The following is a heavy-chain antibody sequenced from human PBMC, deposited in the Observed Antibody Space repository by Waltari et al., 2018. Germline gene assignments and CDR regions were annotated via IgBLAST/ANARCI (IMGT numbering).Heavy chain of an antibody. CDR2: INHSG. V-gene: IGHV4-34*01. CDR1: GGSLSGYY. J-gene: IGHJ6*03. CDR3: ARAIGFWSGFPNYYYCYYMDV. Sequence: QVQLQQWGAGLLKPSETLSLTCAVYGGSLSGYYWSWILQPPGKGLEWIGEINHSGSTISVDTSKNQFSLKLSSVTAADTAVYYCARAIGFWSGFPNYYYCYYMDVWDKGTTVTVSS. D-gene: IGHD3-3*01.